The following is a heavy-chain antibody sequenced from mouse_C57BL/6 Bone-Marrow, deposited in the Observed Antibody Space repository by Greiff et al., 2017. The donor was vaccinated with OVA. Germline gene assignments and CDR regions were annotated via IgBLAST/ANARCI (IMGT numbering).Heavy chain of an antibody. D-gene: IGHD5-1*01. Sequence: QVQLKESGADLARPGASVKLSCKASGYTFTSYGISWVKQRTGQGLEWIGEIYPRSGNTYYNEKFKGKATLTADKSSSTAYMELRSLTSEDSAVYFCARDLPYWYFDVWGTGTTVTVSS. CDR3: ARDLPYWYFDV. CDR2: IYPRSGNT. CDR1: GYTFTSYG. V-gene: IGHV1-81*01. J-gene: IGHJ1*03.